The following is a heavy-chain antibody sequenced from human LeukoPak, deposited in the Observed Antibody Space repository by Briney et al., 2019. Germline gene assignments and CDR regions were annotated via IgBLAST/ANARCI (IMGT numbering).Heavy chain of an antibody. V-gene: IGHV3-7*01. D-gene: IGHD4-17*01. Sequence: GGSLRLSCAASGFTFSSYWMSWVRQAPGKGLEWVANIKQDGSEKHYLDSVKGRFTISRDNAKNSLYLQMNSLRAEDTAVYYCARVQYGDYFDYWGQGTLVTVSS. CDR1: GFTFSSYW. J-gene: IGHJ4*02. CDR2: IKQDGSEK. CDR3: ARVQYGDYFDY.